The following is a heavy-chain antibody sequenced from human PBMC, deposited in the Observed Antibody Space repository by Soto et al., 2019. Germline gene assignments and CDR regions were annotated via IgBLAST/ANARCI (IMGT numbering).Heavy chain of an antibody. CDR2: IYPGDSDT. CDR3: ARSLVNGTYEAFDI. V-gene: IGHV5-51*01. D-gene: IGHD6-13*01. CDR1: GYNFNRYW. Sequence: PVESLKISCKGSGYNFNRYWIGWVRQMPGKGLEWMGVIYPGDSDTRYSPSLQGQVTISADKSSSAAYLQWSSLQASDTATYYCARSLVNGTYEAFDIWGQGTMVPVSS. J-gene: IGHJ3*02.